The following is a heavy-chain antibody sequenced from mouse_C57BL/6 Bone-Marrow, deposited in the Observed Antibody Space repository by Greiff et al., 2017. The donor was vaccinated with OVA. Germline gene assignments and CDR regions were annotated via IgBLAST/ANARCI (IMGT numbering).Heavy chain of an antibody. Sequence: VQLQQSGPELVKPGASVKISCKASGYSFTGYYMNWVKQSPEKSLEWIGEINPSTGGTTYNQKFKAKATLTVDKSSSTAYMQLKSLTSEDSAVYYCARWGDPWYFDVWGTGTTVTVSS. CDR1: GYSFTGYY. CDR2: INPSTGGT. J-gene: IGHJ1*03. V-gene: IGHV1-42*01. CDR3: ARWGDPWYFDV.